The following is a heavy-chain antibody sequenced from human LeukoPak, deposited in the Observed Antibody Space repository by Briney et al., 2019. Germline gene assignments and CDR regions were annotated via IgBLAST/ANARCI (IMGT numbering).Heavy chain of an antibody. Sequence: GASVKVSCKASGDTFSSYAINWVRQAPGQGLEWMGGTIPILGTANYAQKFQGRVAITTDESTSTAYMELSSLRSEDTAVYYCARVFARSGEIRGSYYYYWGQGTLVTVSS. CDR2: TIPILGTA. J-gene: IGHJ4*02. CDR1: GDTFSSYA. D-gene: IGHD1-26*01. CDR3: ARVFARSGEIRGSYYYY. V-gene: IGHV1-69*05.